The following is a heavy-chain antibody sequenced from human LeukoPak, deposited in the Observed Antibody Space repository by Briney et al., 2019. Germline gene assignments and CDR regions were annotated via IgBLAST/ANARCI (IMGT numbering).Heavy chain of an antibody. J-gene: IGHJ4*02. Sequence: GGSLRLSCAASGFTFSSYSMNWVRQAPGKGLEWVSSISSSSSYIYYADSVKGRFTISRDNAKNSLYLQMNSLRAEDTAVYYCARDRSTVPAAFDYWGQGTLVTVSS. CDR1: GFTFSSYS. D-gene: IGHD2-2*01. CDR3: ARDRSTVPAAFDY. V-gene: IGHV3-21*01. CDR2: ISSSSSYI.